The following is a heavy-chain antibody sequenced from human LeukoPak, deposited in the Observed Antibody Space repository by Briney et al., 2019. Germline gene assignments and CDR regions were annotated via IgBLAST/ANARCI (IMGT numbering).Heavy chain of an antibody. J-gene: IGHJ4*02. CDR1: GFTVSSNY. D-gene: IGHD3-16*02. CDR2: IYSGGST. CDR3: ASLHYDYVWGSYRRDGGYFDY. Sequence: QPGGSLRLSCAASGFTVSSNYMSWVRQAPGKGLEWVSVIYSGGSTYYADSVKGRFTISRDNSKNTLYLQMNSLRAEDTAVYYCASLHYDYVWGSYRRDGGYFDYWGQGTLVTVSS. V-gene: IGHV3-66*01.